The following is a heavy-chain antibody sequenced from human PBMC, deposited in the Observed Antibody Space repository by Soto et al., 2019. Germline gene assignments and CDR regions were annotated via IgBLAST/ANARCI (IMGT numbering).Heavy chain of an antibody. J-gene: IGHJ4*02. CDR3: ARSGYCSSTSCHKIDY. D-gene: IGHD2-2*03. Sequence: SETLSLTCAVYGGSFSGYYWSWIRQPPGKGLEWIGEINHSGSTNYNPSLKSRVTISVDTSKNQFSLKLSSVTAADTAVYYCARSGYCSSTSCHKIDYWGQGTLVTVSS. CDR1: GGSFSGYY. V-gene: IGHV4-34*01. CDR2: INHSGST.